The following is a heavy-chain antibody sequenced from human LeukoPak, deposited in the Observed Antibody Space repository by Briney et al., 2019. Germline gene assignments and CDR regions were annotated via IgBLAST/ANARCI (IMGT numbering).Heavy chain of an antibody. V-gene: IGHV4-59*08. D-gene: IGHD6-6*01. CDR1: GGSISSYY. Sequence: SETLSLTCTASGGSISSYYWSWIRQPPGKGLEWIGYIYYSGSTNYNPSLKSRVTISVDTSKNQFSLKLSSVTAADSAVYYCARLYSSSSRFLYYFDYWGQGTLVTVSS. CDR3: ARLYSSSSRFLYYFDY. CDR2: IYYSGST. J-gene: IGHJ4*02.